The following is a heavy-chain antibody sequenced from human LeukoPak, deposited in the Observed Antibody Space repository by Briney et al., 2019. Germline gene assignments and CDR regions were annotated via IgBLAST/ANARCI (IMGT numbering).Heavy chain of an antibody. D-gene: IGHD2-2*01. Sequence: SQTLSLTCAISGDSVSSNSVTWNWIRQSPSRGLEWLGWTYYRSTWYNDYAVSVGGRITVNPDTSKNQFSLHLNSVTPEDTAVYYCARRLTQYDCFDPWGQGILVTVSS. V-gene: IGHV6-1*01. CDR2: TYYRSTWYN. CDR3: ARRLTQYDCFDP. CDR1: GDSVSSNSVT. J-gene: IGHJ5*02.